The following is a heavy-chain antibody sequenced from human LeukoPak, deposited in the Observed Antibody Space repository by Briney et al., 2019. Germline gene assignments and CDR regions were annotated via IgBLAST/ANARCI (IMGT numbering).Heavy chain of an antibody. D-gene: IGHD5-18*01. CDR3: AREEVSGGYSYGREFDY. V-gene: IGHV1-2*02. Sequence: ASVKVCCKASGYTFTGYYMHWVRQAPGQGLEWMGWINPNSGGTNYAQKFQGRVTMTRDTSISTAYMELSRLRSDDTAVYYCAREEVSGGYSYGREFDYWGQGTLVTVSS. CDR2: INPNSGGT. CDR1: GYTFTGYY. J-gene: IGHJ4*02.